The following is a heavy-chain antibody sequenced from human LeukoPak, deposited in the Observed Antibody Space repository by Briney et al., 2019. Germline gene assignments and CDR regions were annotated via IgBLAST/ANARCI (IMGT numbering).Heavy chain of an antibody. Sequence: PSETLSLTCTVSGYSISSGYYWGWIRQPPGKGLEWIGSIFHSGSTNYNPSLKSRATISVDNSKNHFSLTVNSVTAADTAVYYCARNAYYSADYWGRGTLVTVSS. CDR1: GYSISSGYY. V-gene: IGHV4-38-2*02. CDR3: ARNAYYSADY. J-gene: IGHJ4*01. CDR2: IFHSGST. D-gene: IGHD4/OR15-4a*01.